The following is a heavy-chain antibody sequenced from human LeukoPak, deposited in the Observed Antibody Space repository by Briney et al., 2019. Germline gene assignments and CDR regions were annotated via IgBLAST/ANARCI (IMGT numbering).Heavy chain of an antibody. CDR3: TGMRSRSLGDY. CDR2: IYYSGST. Sequence: PSETLSLTCTVSGGSISSSTYYWGWIRQPPGKGLEWIGSIYYSGSTYYNPSLKSRVTISVDTSKNQFSLELSSVTAADTAVYYCTGMRSRSLGDYWGQGTLVTVSS. CDR1: GGSISSSTYY. J-gene: IGHJ4*02. V-gene: IGHV4-39*01. D-gene: IGHD2-2*01.